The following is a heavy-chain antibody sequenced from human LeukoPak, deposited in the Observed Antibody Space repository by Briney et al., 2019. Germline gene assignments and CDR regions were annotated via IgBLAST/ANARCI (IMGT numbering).Heavy chain of an antibody. D-gene: IGHD6-13*01. V-gene: IGHV3-23*01. Sequence: PGGSLRLSCAASGFTFSSYAMSWVRQAPGKGLEWVSAISGSGGSTYYADSVKGRFTISRDNSKNTLYLQMNSLRAEDTAVYYCARSGYSSNWPFGDWGQGTLVTVSS. J-gene: IGHJ4*02. CDR2: ISGSGGST. CDR3: ARSGYSSNWPFGD. CDR1: GFTFSSYA.